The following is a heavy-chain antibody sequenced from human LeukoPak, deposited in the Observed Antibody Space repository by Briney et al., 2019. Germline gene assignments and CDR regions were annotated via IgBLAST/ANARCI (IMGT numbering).Heavy chain of an antibody. CDR3: VKSYYYDSSDYDY. D-gene: IGHD3-22*01. J-gene: IGHJ4*02. Sequence: GGSLILSCSASGFTFSSYAMHWVCQAPGKGLEYVSAISSNGGSTYYADSVKGRFTISRDSSKNTLYLQMSSLRTEDTAVYYCVKSYYYDSSDYDYWGQGTLATVSS. CDR2: ISSNGGST. CDR1: GFTFSSYA. V-gene: IGHV3-64D*09.